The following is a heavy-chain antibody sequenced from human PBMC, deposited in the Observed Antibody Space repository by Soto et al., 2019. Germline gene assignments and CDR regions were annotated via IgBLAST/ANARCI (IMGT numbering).Heavy chain of an antibody. CDR3: ARSIVVITALDY. CDR2: INAGNGNT. J-gene: IGHJ4*02. D-gene: IGHD2-21*02. Sequence: QVQLVQSGAEEKKPGASVKVSCKASGYTFTSYAMHWVRQAPGQRLEWMGWINAGNGNTKYSQKFQGRVTITRDTSASTAYMELSSLRFEYTAVYYCARSIVVITALDYWGQGTLVTVST. CDR1: GYTFTSYA. V-gene: IGHV1-3*05.